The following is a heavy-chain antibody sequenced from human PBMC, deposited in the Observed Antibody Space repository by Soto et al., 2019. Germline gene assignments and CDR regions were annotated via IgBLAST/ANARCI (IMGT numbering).Heavy chain of an antibody. CDR2: INHSGCT. Sequence: LSLTCAVYGGFCSGYYWSWIRQPPGKGLEWIGEINHSGCTNYNPSLKSRVTISVDTSKNQFSLKLSSVTAADTAVYYCAKSRGIYSSGWYADYRGQGTRGTISS. V-gene: IGHV4-34*01. CDR3: AKSRGIYSSGWYADY. CDR1: GGFCSGYY. J-gene: IGHJ4*02. D-gene: IGHD6-19*01.